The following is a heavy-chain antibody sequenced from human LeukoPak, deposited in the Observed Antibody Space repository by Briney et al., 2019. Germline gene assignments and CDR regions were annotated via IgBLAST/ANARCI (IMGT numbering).Heavy chain of an antibody. CDR1: GFTFNTFA. V-gene: IGHV3-23*01. D-gene: IGHD3-16*01. CDR2: ITGGGYDT. CDR3: AKGVDASGIYYYFYMDV. J-gene: IGHJ6*03. Sequence: PGGSLRLSCAASGFTFNTFAVNWVRQAPGMGLEWVSAITGGGYDTFYSDSVKGRFTISRDNSKNTLYLQMNNLRAEDTAVYYCAKGVDASGIYYYFYMDVWGKGTTVTVSS.